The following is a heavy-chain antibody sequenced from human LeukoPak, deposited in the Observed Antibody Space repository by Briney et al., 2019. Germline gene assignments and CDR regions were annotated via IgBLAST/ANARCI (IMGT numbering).Heavy chain of an antibody. J-gene: IGHJ6*02. V-gene: IGHV3-30*18. CDR2: ISYDGSNK. Sequence: GGSLRLSCAASGSTFSNYGMHWVRQAPGKGLEWVAVISYDGSNKYYADSVKGRFTISRDNSKNTLYLQMNSLRAEDTAVYYCAKAPSAYYYYGMDVWGQGTTVTVSS. D-gene: IGHD2-21*01. CDR3: AKAPSAYYYYGMDV. CDR1: GSTFSNYG.